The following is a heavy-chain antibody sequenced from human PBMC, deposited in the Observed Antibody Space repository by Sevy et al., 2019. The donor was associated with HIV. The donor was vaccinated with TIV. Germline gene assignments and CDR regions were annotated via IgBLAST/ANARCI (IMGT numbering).Heavy chain of an antibody. J-gene: IGHJ4*02. CDR2: VYSSGTT. Sequence: SETLSLTCTVSGGSISGHYWSWIRQPPGKGLEWIGYVYSSGTTNYNPSLKSRVTMSVDTSKNQFSLKLSSVTAADTAVYFCARLKDYYDTSGSGSWGQGTLVTVSS. V-gene: IGHV4-59*11. D-gene: IGHD3-22*01. CDR3: ARLKDYYDTSGSGS. CDR1: GGSISGHY.